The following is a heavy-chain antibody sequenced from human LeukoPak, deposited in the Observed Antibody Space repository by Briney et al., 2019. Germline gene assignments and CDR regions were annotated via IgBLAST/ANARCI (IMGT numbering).Heavy chain of an antibody. CDR1: GGSISTYY. CDR2: IYYIGST. J-gene: IGHJ4*02. V-gene: IGHV4-59*01. Sequence: PSETLSLTCNVSGGSISTYYWSWIRQSPGKGLEWIGNIYYIGSTNYNPSLQSRVTISVDTSKNQFSLKRSSVTAADTAVYYCARASGWYGDGSFFDYWGQGTLVTVSS. CDR3: ARASGWYGDGSFFDY. D-gene: IGHD6-19*01.